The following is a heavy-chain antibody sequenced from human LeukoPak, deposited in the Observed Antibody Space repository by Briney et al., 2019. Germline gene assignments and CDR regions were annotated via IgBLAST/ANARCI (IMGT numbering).Heavy chain of an antibody. D-gene: IGHD2-21*02. CDR2: INHSGST. J-gene: IGHJ4*02. CDR3: ARRGGAVTAIKLYYFDY. Sequence: PSETLSLTCTVSGYSISTGYFWGWIRQTPGKGLEWIGEINHSGSTNYNPSLKSRVTISVDTSKNQFSLKLSSVTAADTAVYYCARRGGAVTAIKLYYFDYWGQGTLVTVSS. V-gene: IGHV4-38-2*02. CDR1: GYSISTGYF.